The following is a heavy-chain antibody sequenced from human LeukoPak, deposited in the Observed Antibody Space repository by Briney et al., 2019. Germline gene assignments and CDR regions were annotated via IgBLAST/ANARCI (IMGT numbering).Heavy chain of an antibody. CDR1: GFTFGDYA. J-gene: IGHJ4*02. V-gene: IGHV3-49*04. CDR3: TRDRGSYLYYFDY. CDR2: IRSKAYGGTT. Sequence: PGRSLRLSCTASGFTFGDYAMSWVRQAPGKGLEWVGFIRSKAYGGTTEHAASVKGRFTISRDDSKSIAYLQMNSLKTEDTAVYYCTRDRGSYLYYFDYRGQGTLVTVSS. D-gene: IGHD1-26*01.